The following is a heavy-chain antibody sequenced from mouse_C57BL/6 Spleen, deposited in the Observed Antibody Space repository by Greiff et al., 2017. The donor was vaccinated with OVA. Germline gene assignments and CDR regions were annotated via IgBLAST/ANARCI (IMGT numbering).Heavy chain of an antibody. CDR3: ARLVGDGYD. J-gene: IGHJ2*01. CDR2: INPSTGGT. V-gene: IGHV1-42*01. D-gene: IGHD2-2*01. CDR1: GYSFTGYY. Sequence: VQLQQSGPELVKPGASVKISCKASGYSFTGYYMNWVKQSPEKSLEWIGEINPSTGGTTYNQKFKAKATLTVDKSSSTAYMQLKSLTSEDSAVYYCARLVGDGYDWGQGTTLTVSS.